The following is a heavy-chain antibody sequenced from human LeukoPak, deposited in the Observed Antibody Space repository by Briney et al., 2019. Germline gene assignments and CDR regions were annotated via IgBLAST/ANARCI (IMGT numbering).Heavy chain of an antibody. Sequence: GGSLRLSCAASGFTFDDYTMHWVRQAPGKGLEWVSLISGDGGSTYYADSVKGRFTISRDNSKNSLYLQMNSLRTEDTALYYCAKGKYSSSWFYYWGQGTLVTVSS. CDR1: GFTFDDYT. D-gene: IGHD6-13*01. CDR2: ISGDGGST. J-gene: IGHJ4*02. CDR3: AKGKYSSSWFYY. V-gene: IGHV3-43*01.